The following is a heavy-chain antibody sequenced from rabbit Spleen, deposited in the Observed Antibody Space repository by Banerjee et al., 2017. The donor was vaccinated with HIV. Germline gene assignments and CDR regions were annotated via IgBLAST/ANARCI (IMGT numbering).Heavy chain of an antibody. J-gene: IGHJ6*01. Sequence: QSLEESGGDLVKPGASLTLTCTASGVSFSSNHYMCWVRQAPGKGLEWIACIDTGSHDFTYSASWAKGRFTISKTSSTTVTLQMTSLTVADTATYFCARDTGSSFSSYGMDLWGPGTLVTVS. CDR1: GVSFSSNHY. V-gene: IGHV1S40*01. CDR2: IDTGSHDFT. CDR3: ARDTGSSFSSYGMDL. D-gene: IGHD8-1*01.